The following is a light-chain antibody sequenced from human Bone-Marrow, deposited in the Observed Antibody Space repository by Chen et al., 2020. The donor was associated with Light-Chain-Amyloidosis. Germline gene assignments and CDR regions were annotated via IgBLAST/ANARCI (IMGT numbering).Light chain of an antibody. V-gene: IGKV3-20*01. J-gene: IGKJ4*01. Sequence: EIVLTQSPGSLSLSPGEGANLSCRSSQTISSNYLTWYQQKFGQATSLLIYGASSRATGIPDRFTGRGSGTDFTLTINRLEPEDFAGYYCQQYGTSPLTFGGGTKVEIK. CDR1: QTISSNY. CDR2: GAS. CDR3: QQYGTSPLT.